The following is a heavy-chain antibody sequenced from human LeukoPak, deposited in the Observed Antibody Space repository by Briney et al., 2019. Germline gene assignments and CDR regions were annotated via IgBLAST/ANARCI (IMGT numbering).Heavy chain of an antibody. CDR3: ARGPNTDYGRRYYYYMDV. CDR1: GYTFTSYD. J-gene: IGHJ6*03. V-gene: IGHV1-8*03. D-gene: IGHD4-17*01. CDR2: MNPSSGNT. Sequence: ASVKVSCKASGYTFTSYDIYWVRQATGQGLEWMGWMNPSSGNTGYAQKFQGRVTITRDTSISTAYMEVSSLRAEDTAVYYCARGPNTDYGRRYYYYMDVWGKGTTVTVSS.